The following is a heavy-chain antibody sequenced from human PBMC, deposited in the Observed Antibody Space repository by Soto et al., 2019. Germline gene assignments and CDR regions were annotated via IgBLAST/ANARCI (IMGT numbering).Heavy chain of an antibody. Sequence: QVQLQESGPGLVKPSETLSLTCTVSGGSINPYYWSWIRQPPGKGLEWIGSIYYRGSANNNPSLXSXLXXSVDTSKNQFSLKLNSVTAADTAIYYCVRANYFDFWGQGTLVTVSS. CDR2: IYYRGSA. CDR3: VRANYFDF. CDR1: GGSINPYY. J-gene: IGHJ4*02. V-gene: IGHV4-59*01.